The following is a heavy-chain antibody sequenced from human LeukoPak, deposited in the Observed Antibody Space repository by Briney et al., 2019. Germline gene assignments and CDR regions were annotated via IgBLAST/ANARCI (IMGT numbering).Heavy chain of an antibody. CDR3: ATENDILTGFDY. Sequence: ASVKVSCKVSGYTLTELSMHWVRQAPGKGLEWMGGFDPEDGETIYAQKFQGRVTMSEDTSTDTAYMELSSLRSEDTAVYYCATENDILTGFDYWGQGTLVTVSS. V-gene: IGHV1-24*01. J-gene: IGHJ4*02. CDR2: FDPEDGET. CDR1: GYTLTELS. D-gene: IGHD3-9*01.